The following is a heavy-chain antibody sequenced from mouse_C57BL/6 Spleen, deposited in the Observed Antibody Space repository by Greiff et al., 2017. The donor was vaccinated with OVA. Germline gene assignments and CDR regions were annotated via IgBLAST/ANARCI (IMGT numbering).Heavy chain of an antibody. CDR1: GYTFTSYW. CDR3: ARKGTAQATSWFAY. V-gene: IGHV1-69*01. J-gene: IGHJ3*01. Sequence: VQLQQPGAELVMPGASVKLSCKASGYTFTSYWMHWVKQRPGQGLEWIGEIDPSDSYTNYNQKFEGKSTLTVDKSSSTAYMQLSSLTSEDSAVYYCARKGTAQATSWFAYWGQGTLVTVSA. CDR2: IDPSDSYT. D-gene: IGHD3-2*02.